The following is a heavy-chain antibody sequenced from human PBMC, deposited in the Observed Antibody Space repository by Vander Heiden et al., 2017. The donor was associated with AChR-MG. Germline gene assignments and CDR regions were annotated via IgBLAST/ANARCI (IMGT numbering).Heavy chain of an antibody. CDR1: GGTFSSYT. D-gene: IGHD1-26*01. V-gene: IGHV1-69*08. CDR2: IIPILRIA. Sequence: QVQLVQSGAEVKKPGSSVKVSCKASGGTFSSYTIGWVRQAPGQGLEWMGRIIPILRIANYAQKFQGRVTITADKSTSTAYMELSSLRSEDTAVYYCAREAAGSGSYHGTSAPIDYWGQGTLVTVSS. J-gene: IGHJ4*02. CDR3: AREAAGSGSYHGTSAPIDY.